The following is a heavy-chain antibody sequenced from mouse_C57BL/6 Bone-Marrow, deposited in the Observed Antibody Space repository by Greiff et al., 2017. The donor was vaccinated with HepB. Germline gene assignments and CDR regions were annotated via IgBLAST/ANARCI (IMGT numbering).Heavy chain of an antibody. CDR3: AGGVTGPWFAY. D-gene: IGHD2-1*01. V-gene: IGHV5-17*01. CDR2: ISSGSSTI. J-gene: IGHJ3*01. CDR1: GFTFSDYG. Sequence: EVQLVESGGGLVKPGGSLKLSCAASGFTFSDYGMHWVRQAPEKGLEWVAYISSGSSTIYYADTVKGRFTISRDNAKNTLFLQMTSLRSEDTAMYYCAGGVTGPWFAYWGQGTLFTVSA.